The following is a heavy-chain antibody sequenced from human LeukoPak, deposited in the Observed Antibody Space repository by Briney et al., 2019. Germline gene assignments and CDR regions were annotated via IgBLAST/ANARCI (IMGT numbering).Heavy chain of an antibody. CDR1: GGSISSYY. CDR2: ISYNGNT. J-gene: IGHJ4*02. CDR3: ARRSPLVAVNTSHYYDY. Sequence: ASETLSLTCTVSGGSISSYYWGWICQPPGKGLEWIGEISYNGNTYYNPSLKSRVTISVDTSKNQFSLKLSSVIAADTAVYYCARRSPLVAVNTSHYYDYWGQGALVTVSS. D-gene: IGHD2-21*01. V-gene: IGHV4-39*01.